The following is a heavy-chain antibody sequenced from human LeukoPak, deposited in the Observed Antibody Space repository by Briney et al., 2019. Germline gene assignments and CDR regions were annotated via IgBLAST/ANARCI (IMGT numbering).Heavy chain of an antibody. CDR1: GFTFSSYW. Sequence: GGSLRLSCVASGFTFSSYWMHWVRQDPRKGLEWVAVISYDGSNKYYADSVKGRFTISRDNSKNTLYLQMNSLRAEDTAVYYCAREGEGYGDYFDYWGQGTLVTVSS. V-gene: IGHV3-30-3*01. CDR2: ISYDGSNK. D-gene: IGHD5-24*01. J-gene: IGHJ4*02. CDR3: AREGEGYGDYFDY.